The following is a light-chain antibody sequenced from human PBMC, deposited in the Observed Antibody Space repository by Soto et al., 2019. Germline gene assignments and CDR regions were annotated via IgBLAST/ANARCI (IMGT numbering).Light chain of an antibody. CDR3: QQSYTTPRT. CDR2: AAS. CDR1: QSISTF. V-gene: IGKV1-39*01. J-gene: IGKJ1*01. Sequence: DIQMTQSPSSLSASVGDRVSVTCRASQSISTFLNGYQQRPGESPKLLIYAASSLQSGVPSRFSGSGSGAEFTNTIGSLQPEDFATYCCQQSYTTPRTFGQGTKVEVK.